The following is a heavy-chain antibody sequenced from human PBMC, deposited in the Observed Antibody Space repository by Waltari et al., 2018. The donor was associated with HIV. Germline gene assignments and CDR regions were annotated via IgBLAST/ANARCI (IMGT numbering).Heavy chain of an antibody. CDR2: IYYSGTA. J-gene: IGHJ4*02. D-gene: IGHD3-16*01. CDR3: ARLRFHSLYYFDS. Sequence: QLHLQESGPGLVQASEHLYLTCRVTFDPIRRIFYYWAWILQSPGKGLEWIGAIYYSGTAYYNPSVKSRVSASLDASKNELSLKLTSVTATDTALYYCARLRFHSLYYFDSWCPGILVTVSS. CDR1: FDPIRRIFYY. V-gene: IGHV4-39*01.